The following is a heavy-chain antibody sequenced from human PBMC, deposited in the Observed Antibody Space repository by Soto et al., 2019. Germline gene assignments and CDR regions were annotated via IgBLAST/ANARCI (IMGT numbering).Heavy chain of an antibody. D-gene: IGHD4-17*01. V-gene: IGHV3-21*01. J-gene: IGHJ3*01. CDR2: ISSSSSYI. Sequence: EVQLVESGGGLVKPGGSLRLSCAASGFTCSSYSMNLVRQAPGKGLELVSSISSSSSYIYYADSVKGRFTISRDNAKNSLYLQMNSLRAEDTAVYYCARDTKQPSDYSPAWGQGTMVTVSS. CDR1: GFTCSSYS. CDR3: ARDTKQPSDYSPA.